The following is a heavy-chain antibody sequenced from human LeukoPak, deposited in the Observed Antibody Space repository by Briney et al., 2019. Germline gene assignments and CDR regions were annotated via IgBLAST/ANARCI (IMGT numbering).Heavy chain of an antibody. CDR3: AKKSGAPANFDY. CDR2: ISGDGGTT. Sequence: GGSLRLSCEVSGFTFSSYEMYWVRQAPGKGLEWVSLISGDGGTTSYADSVKGRFTISRDNSKNSLYLQMNSLRTEDTALYYCAKKSGAPANFDYWGQGTLVTVSS. J-gene: IGHJ4*02. CDR1: GFTFSSYE. V-gene: IGHV3-43*02. D-gene: IGHD6-13*01.